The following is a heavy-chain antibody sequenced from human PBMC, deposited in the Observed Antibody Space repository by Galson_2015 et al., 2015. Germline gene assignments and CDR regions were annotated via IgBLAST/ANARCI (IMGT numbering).Heavy chain of an antibody. V-gene: IGHV1-69*13. D-gene: IGHD6-6*01. Sequence: SVKVSCKASGGTFSSYAISWVRQAPGQGLEWMGGIIPIFGTANYAQKFQGRVTITADESTSTAYMELSSLRSEDTAVYYCARGINQAARPMGGAKYGMDVWGQGTTVTVSS. CDR3: ARGINQAARPMGGAKYGMDV. CDR2: IIPIFGTA. J-gene: IGHJ6*02. CDR1: GGTFSSYA.